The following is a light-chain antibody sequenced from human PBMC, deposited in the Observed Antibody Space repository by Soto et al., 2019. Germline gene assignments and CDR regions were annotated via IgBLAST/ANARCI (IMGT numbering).Light chain of an antibody. CDR1: QSVSSSY. J-gene: IGKJ4*01. Sequence: EIVLTQSPGTLSLSPGERATLSCRASQSVSSSYLAWYQQKPGQAPRLLIYGASGRATGIPDRFSGSGSATDFTLNISRLEPEDFAVYYCQKYGPSPEITVGGGTKVEIK. CDR2: GAS. CDR3: QKYGPSPEIT. V-gene: IGKV3-20*01.